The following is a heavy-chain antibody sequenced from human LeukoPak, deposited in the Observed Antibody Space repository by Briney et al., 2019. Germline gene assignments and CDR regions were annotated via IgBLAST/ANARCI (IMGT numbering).Heavy chain of an antibody. CDR3: ARGDYGGNARAFDI. J-gene: IGHJ3*02. D-gene: IGHD4-23*01. V-gene: IGHV4-34*01. Sequence: SETLSLTCAVYGGSFSGYYWSWIRQPPGKGLEWIGEINHSGSTNYNPSLKSRVTISVDTSKNQFSLKLSSVTAADTAVYYCARGDYGGNARAFDIWGQGTMVTVSS. CDR2: INHSGST. CDR1: GGSFSGYY.